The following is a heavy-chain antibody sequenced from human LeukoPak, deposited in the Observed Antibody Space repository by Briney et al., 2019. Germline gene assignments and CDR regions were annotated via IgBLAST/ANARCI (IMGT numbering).Heavy chain of an antibody. CDR1: GFTFSSYS. J-gene: IGHJ4*02. V-gene: IGHV3-21*01. CDR2: ISSSSSYI. Sequence: GGSLRLSCAASGFTFSSYSMNWVRQAPGKGLEWVSSISSSSSYIYYADSVKGRFTISRENAQRSLYLHMNSLRDEDTAVYYCAREFSVVGNFDYWGQGTLVIVSS. D-gene: IGHD2-21*01. CDR3: AREFSVVGNFDY.